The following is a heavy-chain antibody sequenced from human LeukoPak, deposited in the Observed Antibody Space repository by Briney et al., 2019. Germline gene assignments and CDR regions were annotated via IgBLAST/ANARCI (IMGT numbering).Heavy chain of an antibody. CDR3: ARNSSGRFDN. J-gene: IGHJ4*02. CDR2: IRYDGSDK. D-gene: IGHD6-19*01. V-gene: IGHV3-30*02. Sequence: SGGSLRLSCAASGFTFRNFGMHWVRQAPGKGLEWAAFIRYDGSDKYYADSVKGRFSISRDNSKNTLYLEMNSLRAEDTAVYYCARNSSGRFDNWGQGTLVTVSS. CDR1: GFTFRNFG.